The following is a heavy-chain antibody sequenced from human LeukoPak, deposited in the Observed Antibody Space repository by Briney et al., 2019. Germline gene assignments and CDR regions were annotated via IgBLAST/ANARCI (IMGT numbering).Heavy chain of an antibody. Sequence: PGGSLRLSCAASGFTFSSYAMSWVRQAPGKGLEWVSAISGSGGSSYYADSVKGRFTISRDNSKNTLCLQMNSLRAEDTAVYYCAKDSDASTTFDYWGQGTLVTVSS. CDR3: AKDSDASTTFDY. D-gene: IGHD4-17*01. CDR1: GFTFSSYA. CDR2: ISGSGGSS. V-gene: IGHV3-23*01. J-gene: IGHJ4*02.